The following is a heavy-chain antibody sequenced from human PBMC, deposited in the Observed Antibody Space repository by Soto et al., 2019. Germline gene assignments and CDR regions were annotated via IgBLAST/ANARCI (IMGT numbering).Heavy chain of an antibody. CDR1: SGSVSGYY. CDR2: INHSGST. V-gene: IGHV4-34*01. D-gene: IGHD6-13*01. J-gene: IGHJ6*02. CDR3: ASLEAVIAAAGTNYYYYGMDV. Sequence: SETTALTCAVYSGSVSGYYWSLIRQHPGKGLEWIGEINHSGSTNYNPSLKSRVTISVDTSKNQFSLKLSSVTAADTAVYYCASLEAVIAAAGTNYYYYGMDVWGQGTTVTVSS.